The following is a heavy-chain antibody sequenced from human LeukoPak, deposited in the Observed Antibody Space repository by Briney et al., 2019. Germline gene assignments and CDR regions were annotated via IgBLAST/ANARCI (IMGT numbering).Heavy chain of an antibody. D-gene: IGHD3-10*01. J-gene: IGHJ4*02. CDR3: AAGTSPYYYFDF. CDR1: GFAFSRHA. CDR2: ISGSSDII. Sequence: PGGSLRLSCAASGFAFSRHAMSWVRQAPGKGLEWVSAISGSSDIIYYADSVKGRFTISRDNSKNTLYLQMNSLRAEDTAVYYCAAGTSPYYYFDFWGQGTLVTVSS. V-gene: IGHV3-23*01.